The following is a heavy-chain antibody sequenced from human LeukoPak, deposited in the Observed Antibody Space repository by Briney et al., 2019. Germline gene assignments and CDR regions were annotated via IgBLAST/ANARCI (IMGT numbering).Heavy chain of an antibody. V-gene: IGHV3-64*01. CDR3: ARDGGPEGYYYYYYCMDV. J-gene: IGHJ6*03. D-gene: IGHD2-15*01. CDR1: GLTFSNYA. CDR2: ISSNGGST. Sequence: GGSLRLSCAASGLTFSNYAMSWVRQAPGKGLEWVSAISSNGGSTYYANSVKGRFTISRDNSKNTLYLQMGSLRAEDMAVYYCARDGGPEGYYYYYYCMDVWGKGTTVTVSS.